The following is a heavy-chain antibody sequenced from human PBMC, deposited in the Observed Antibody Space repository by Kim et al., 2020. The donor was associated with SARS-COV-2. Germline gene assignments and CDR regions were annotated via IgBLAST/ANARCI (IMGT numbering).Heavy chain of an antibody. Sequence: ASVKVSCKASAYTFTDYFMHWVRQAPGQGLEWMGWINPKSGGTNYAQKFQGRVTMTRDSSLNTAYMQLSNLRSDDAAMYFCAREYLYCSSSACHLDYWCQ. V-gene: IGHV1-2*02. J-gene: IGHJ4*02. D-gene: IGHD2-2*01. CDR3: AREYLYCSSSACHLDY. CDR1: AYTFTDYF. CDR2: INPKSGGT.